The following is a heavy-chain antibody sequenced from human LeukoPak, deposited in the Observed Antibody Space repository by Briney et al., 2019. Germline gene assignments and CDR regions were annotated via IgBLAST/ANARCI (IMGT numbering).Heavy chain of an antibody. J-gene: IGHJ4*02. CDR1: GYTFTSYG. Sequence: ASVKVSCKASGYTFTSYGISWVRQAPGQGLEWMGWISAYNGNTNYAQKLQGRVTMTRDTSTSTVYMELSSLRSEDTAVYYCARDLSSSALDYRGQGTLVTVSS. CDR3: ARDLSSSALDY. V-gene: IGHV1-18*01. D-gene: IGHD6-19*01. CDR2: ISAYNGNT.